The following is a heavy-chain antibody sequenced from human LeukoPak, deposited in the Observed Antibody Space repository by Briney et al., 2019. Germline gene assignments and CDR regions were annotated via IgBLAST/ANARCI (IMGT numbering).Heavy chain of an antibody. D-gene: IGHD3-10*01. CDR3: ARVGSIVRSYYFDY. Sequence: SETLSLTCAVYGGSFSGYYWSWIRQPPGKGLEWIGEINHSGSTNYNPSLKSRVTISVDTSKNQFSLKLSSVTAADTAVHYCARVGSIVRSYYFDYWGQGTLVTVSS. J-gene: IGHJ4*02. CDR2: INHSGST. V-gene: IGHV4-34*01. CDR1: GGSFSGYY.